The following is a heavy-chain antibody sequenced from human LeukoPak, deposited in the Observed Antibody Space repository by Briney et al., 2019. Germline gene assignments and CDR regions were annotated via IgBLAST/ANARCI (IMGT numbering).Heavy chain of an antibody. J-gene: IGHJ4*02. Sequence: GGSLRLSCAASGFTFSSYAMSWVRQAPGKGLEWVSAISGSGGSTYYADSVKGRFTTSRDNSKNTLYLQMNSLRAEDTAVYYCAKDQARSSTISIVVVPAAMGYWGQGTLVTVSS. CDR1: GFTFSSYA. CDR2: ISGSGGST. V-gene: IGHV3-23*01. CDR3: AKDQARSSTISIVVVPAAMGY. D-gene: IGHD2-2*01.